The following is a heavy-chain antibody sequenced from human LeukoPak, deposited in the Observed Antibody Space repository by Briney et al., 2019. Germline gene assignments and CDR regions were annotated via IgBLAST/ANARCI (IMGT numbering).Heavy chain of an antibody. CDR2: INHSGST. CDR3: ARERDGYNPDAFDI. V-gene: IGHV4-34*01. D-gene: IGHD5-24*01. J-gene: IGHJ3*02. CDR1: GGSFSGYY. Sequence: SETLSLTCAVYGGSFSGYYWSWIRHPPGKGLEWIGEINHSGSTNYNPSLKSRVTISVDTSKNQFSLKLSSVTAADTAVYYCARERDGYNPDAFDIWGQGTMVTVSS.